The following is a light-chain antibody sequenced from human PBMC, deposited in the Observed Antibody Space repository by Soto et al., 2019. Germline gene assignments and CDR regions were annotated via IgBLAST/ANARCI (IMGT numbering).Light chain of an antibody. V-gene: IGLV2-11*01. CDR1: SRDIGFYNY. Sequence: QSALTQPASVSGSPGQSITISCTGTSRDIGFYNYVSWYQQHPGKAPKLMIYDVSKRPSGVPDRFSGSKSGNTASLTISGLQAEDEADYYCCSYAGSYTYVFGTGTKLTVL. J-gene: IGLJ1*01. CDR3: CSYAGSYTYV. CDR2: DVS.